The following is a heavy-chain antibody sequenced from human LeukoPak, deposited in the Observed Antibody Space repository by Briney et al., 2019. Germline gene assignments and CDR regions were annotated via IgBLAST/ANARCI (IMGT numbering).Heavy chain of an antibody. CDR3: AKDGYCSGGSCYSRYYYYGMGV. D-gene: IGHD2-15*01. CDR2: ISWDGGST. J-gene: IGHJ6*02. Sequence: GGSLRLSCAASGFTFDDYTMHWVRQAPGKGLEWVSLISWDGGSTYYADSVKGRFTISRDNNKNSLYLQMSSLRTEDTALYYCAKDGYCSGGSCYSRYYYYGMGVWGQGTTATVSS. CDR1: GFTFDDYT. V-gene: IGHV3-43*01.